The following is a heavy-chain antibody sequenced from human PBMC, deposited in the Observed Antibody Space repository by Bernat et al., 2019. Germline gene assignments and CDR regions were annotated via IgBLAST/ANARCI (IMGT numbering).Heavy chain of an antibody. CDR3: AKDGSMVAGDYDYFDY. J-gene: IGHJ4*02. CDR1: GFIFSNYA. D-gene: IGHD4-17*01. Sequence: EVQLLESGGGLVQPGGSLRVSCATSGFIFSNYAMSWVRQAPGKGLEWVSAISGSGGSTYYADSVRGRFTISRDNSKNTLFLQMNSLRDEDTAVYYCAKDGSMVAGDYDYFDYWGQGTLVIFSS. CDR2: ISGSGGST. V-gene: IGHV3-23*01.